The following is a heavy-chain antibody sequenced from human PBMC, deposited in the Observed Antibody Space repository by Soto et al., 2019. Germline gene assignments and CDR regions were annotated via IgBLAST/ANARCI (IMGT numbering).Heavy chain of an antibody. CDR2: LWYDVSRE. D-gene: IGHD3-22*01. V-gene: IGHV3-33*01. J-gene: IGHJ4*02. Sequence: QVQVVESGGGVVQPGRSLRLSCTASGISVSTHVIHWVRQSPGNGLEWVAVLWYDVSREYYAEYVKGRFTISRDNSKNTMYLQMNSLRAEDTAVYYCARVPRYDTWYFDYWGQGTLATVS. CDR1: GISVSTHV. CDR3: ARVPRYDTWYFDY.